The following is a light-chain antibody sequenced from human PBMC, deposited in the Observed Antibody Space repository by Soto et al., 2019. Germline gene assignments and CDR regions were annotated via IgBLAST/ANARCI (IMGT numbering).Light chain of an antibody. CDR1: SSDVGGYNY. J-gene: IGLJ1*01. V-gene: IGLV2-14*01. CDR3: SSYTSSSTQV. CDR2: DVS. Sequence: QSALTQPASVSGSPGQSITISCTGTSSDVGGYNYVSWYQQHPGKAPKLMIYDVSNRPSGVSNHFSGSKSGNTASLTISGLQAEDEADYYCSSYTSSSTQVFGTGTKVTV.